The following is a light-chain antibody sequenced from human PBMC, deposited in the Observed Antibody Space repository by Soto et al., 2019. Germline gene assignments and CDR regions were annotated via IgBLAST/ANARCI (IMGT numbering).Light chain of an antibody. V-gene: IGLV1-44*01. CDR1: SSNIGTSS. J-gene: IGLJ1*01. CDR2: TTN. Sequence: QSVLTQPHSASGTPGQRVTISCSGSSSNIGTSSVHWFQQLPGTAPKLLISTTNQRPSGVPERFSGSKSGTSASLAISGLQSEDEADYYCAAWDYSLNGHVFGPGSMVTVL. CDR3: AAWDYSLNGHV.